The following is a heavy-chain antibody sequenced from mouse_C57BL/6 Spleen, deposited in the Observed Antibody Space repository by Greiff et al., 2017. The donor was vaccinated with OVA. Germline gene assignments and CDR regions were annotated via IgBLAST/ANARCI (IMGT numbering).Heavy chain of an antibody. CDR2: ISYDGSN. CDR3: ARDDPLYYGFY. V-gene: IGHV3-6*01. Sequence: EVQLQESGPGLVKPSQSLSLTCSVPGYSITSGYYWNWIRQFPGNKLEWMGYISYDGSNNYNPSLKNRISITRDTSKNQFFLKLNSVTTEDTATYYCARDDPLYYGFYWGQGTTLTVSS. CDR1: GYSITSGYY. D-gene: IGHD2-2*01. J-gene: IGHJ2*01.